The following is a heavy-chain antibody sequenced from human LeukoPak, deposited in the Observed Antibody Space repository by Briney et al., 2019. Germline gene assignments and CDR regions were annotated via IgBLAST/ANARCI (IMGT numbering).Heavy chain of an antibody. V-gene: IGHV4-39*07. CDR1: GGSISSSSYY. J-gene: IGHJ4*02. D-gene: IGHD3-10*01. CDR2: IYYSGST. CDR3: ARGRYYGSGSYPYYFDY. Sequence: SETLSLTCTVSGGSISSSSYYWGWIRQPPGKGLEWIGSIYYSGSTNYNPSLKSRVTMSVDTSKNQSSLKLSSVTAADTAVYYCARGRYYGSGSYPYYFDYWGQGTLVTVSS.